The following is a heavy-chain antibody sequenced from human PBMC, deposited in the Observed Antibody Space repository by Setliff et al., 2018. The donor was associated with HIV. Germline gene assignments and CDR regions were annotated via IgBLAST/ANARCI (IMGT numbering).Heavy chain of an antibody. CDR2: ILSTGERT. J-gene: IGHJ4*02. V-gene: IGHV3-23*01. D-gene: IGHD3-22*01. CDR1: GFTFSNYA. CDR3: PKTYYYDSSGYYYFDS. Sequence: GGSLRLSCAASGFTFSNYAMSWVRQAPGEGLEWVSAILSTGERTFYADSVKGRFTTSRDNSKNTVYLQMNSLRAEDTAVYYCPKTYYYDSSGYYYFDSWGQGTLVTVSS.